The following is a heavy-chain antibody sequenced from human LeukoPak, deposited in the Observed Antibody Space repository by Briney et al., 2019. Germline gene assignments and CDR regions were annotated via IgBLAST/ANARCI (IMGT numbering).Heavy chain of an antibody. D-gene: IGHD3-22*01. CDR3: ARDGPTYYYDSSGYSPYDAFDI. CDR2: INPSGGST. V-gene: IGHV1-46*01. J-gene: IGHJ3*02. Sequence: ASVKVSCKASGYTFTSYYMHWVRQAPGQGLEWMGIINPSGGSTSYAQKFQGRVTMTRDMSTSTVYMELSSLRSEDTAVYYCARDGPTYYYDSSGYSPYDAFDIWGQGTMVTVSS. CDR1: GYTFTSYY.